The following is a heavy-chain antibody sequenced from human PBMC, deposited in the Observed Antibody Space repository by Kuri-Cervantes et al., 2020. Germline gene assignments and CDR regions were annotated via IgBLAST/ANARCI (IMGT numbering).Heavy chain of an antibody. D-gene: IGHD1-26*01. V-gene: IGHV1-3*01. J-gene: IGHJ3*02. CDR3: ARVSGSYFAFDI. CDR1: GYTFTYRY. CDR2: INAGNGNT. Sequence: ASVKVSCKASGYTFTYRYLHWVRQAPGQRLEWMGWINAGNGNTKYSQKFQGRVTITRDTSASTAYMELSSLRSEGTAVYYCARVSGSYFAFDIWGQGTMVTVSS.